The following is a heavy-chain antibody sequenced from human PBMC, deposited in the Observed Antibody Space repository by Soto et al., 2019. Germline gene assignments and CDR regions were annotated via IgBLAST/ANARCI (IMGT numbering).Heavy chain of an antibody. J-gene: IGHJ4*02. V-gene: IGHV2-5*02. CDR2: IYWDDDK. D-gene: IGHD3-16*01. Sequence: QITLKESGPTLVKPTQTLTLTCTFSGFSLSTSGVGVGWIRQPPGKALEWLALIYWDDDKRYSPSLKSRLTITKDTPKNQVVLTSTGMYPVDTATSYCAHSRRGSYFDYWVQGTLVTVSS. CDR3: AHSRRGSYFDY. CDR1: GFSLSTSGVG.